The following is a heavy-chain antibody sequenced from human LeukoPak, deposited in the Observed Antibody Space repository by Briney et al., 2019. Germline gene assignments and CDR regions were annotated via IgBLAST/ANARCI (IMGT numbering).Heavy chain of an antibody. D-gene: IGHD3-3*01. CDR1: GSIFTNYW. CDR2: IYPGDSDT. CDR3: ARGASGFGVIY. Sequence: GASLQISCECSGSIFTNYWIGWGRQLPGKGLELMGIIYPGDSDTRYSPSFQGQVTISADKSITTAYLQWSSLKASDTAMYYCARGASGFGVIYWGQGTLVTASS. V-gene: IGHV5-51*01. J-gene: IGHJ4*02.